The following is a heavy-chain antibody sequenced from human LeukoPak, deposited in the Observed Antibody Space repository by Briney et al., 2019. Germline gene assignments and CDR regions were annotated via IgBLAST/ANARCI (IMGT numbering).Heavy chain of an antibody. D-gene: IGHD6-19*01. J-gene: IGHJ5*02. CDR2: ISSSGSTI. CDR1: GFTFSSYE. CDR3: AKDSRTHSGWYFGTDS. V-gene: IGHV3-48*03. Sequence: PGGSLRLSCAASGFTFSSYEMNWVRQAPGKGLEWVSYISSSGSTIYYADSVKGRFTISRDNSRNTLYLQMNSLRDEDTAMYYCAKDSRTHSGWYFGTDSWGQGTLVTVSS.